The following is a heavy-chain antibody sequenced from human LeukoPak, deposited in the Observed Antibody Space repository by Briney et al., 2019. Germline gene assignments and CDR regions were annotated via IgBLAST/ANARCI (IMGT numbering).Heavy chain of an antibody. D-gene: IGHD3-3*01. J-gene: IGHJ6*02. CDR2: IYYSGST. CDR3: ARQAQLRYDFWSGYYPQNYYYGMDV. Sequence: PSETLSLTCTVSGGSISSYYWGWIRQPPGKGLEWIGSIYYSGSTYCNPSLKSRVTISVDTSKNQFSLKLSSVTAADTAVYYCARQAQLRYDFWSGYYPQNYYYGMDVWGQGTTVTVSS. V-gene: IGHV4-39*01. CDR1: GGSISSYY.